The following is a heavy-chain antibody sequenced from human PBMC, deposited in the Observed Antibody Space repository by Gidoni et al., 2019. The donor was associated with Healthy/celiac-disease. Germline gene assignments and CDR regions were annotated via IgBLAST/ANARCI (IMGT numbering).Heavy chain of an antibody. CDR3: ARAPPRPRGVLRWFDP. V-gene: IGHV4-34*01. Sequence: LKSRVTISVDTSKNQFSLKLSSVTAADTAVYYCARAPPRPRGVLRWFDPWGQGTLVTVSS. D-gene: IGHD3-10*01. J-gene: IGHJ5*02.